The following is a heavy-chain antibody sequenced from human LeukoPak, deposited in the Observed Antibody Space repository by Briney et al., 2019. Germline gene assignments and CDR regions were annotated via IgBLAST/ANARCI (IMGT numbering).Heavy chain of an antibody. V-gene: IGHV3-15*01. CDR2: IRSKTDGGTT. D-gene: IGHD3-9*01. CDR3: TTLRRQTGLTGYYRGTYHFDY. CDR1: GFTFSGSA. Sequence: TGGSLRLSCAASGFTFSGSAMHWVRQASGKGLEWVGRIRSKTDGGTTDYAAPVKGRFTISRDDSKNTLYLQMNSLKTEDTAVYYCTTLRRQTGLTGYYRGTYHFDYWGQGTLVTVSS. J-gene: IGHJ4*02.